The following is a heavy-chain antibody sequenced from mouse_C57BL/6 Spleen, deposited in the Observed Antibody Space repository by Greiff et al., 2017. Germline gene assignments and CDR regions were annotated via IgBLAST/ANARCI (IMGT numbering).Heavy chain of an antibody. V-gene: IGHV1-64*01. CDR1: GYTFTRYW. CDR2: IHPNSGST. CDR3: ASITTVVAFDY. Sequence: QVQLQQPGAELVKPGASVKLSCKASGYTFTRYWMHWVKQRPGQGLEWIGMIHPNSGSTNYNEKFKSKATLTVDKSSSTAYMQLSSLTSEDSAVYYCASITTVVAFDYWGQGTTLTVSS. J-gene: IGHJ2*01. D-gene: IGHD1-1*01.